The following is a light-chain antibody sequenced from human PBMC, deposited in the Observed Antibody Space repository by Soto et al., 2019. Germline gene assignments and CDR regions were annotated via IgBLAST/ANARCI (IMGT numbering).Light chain of an antibody. CDR1: SSDVGGYNY. Sequence: QSVLAQTASVSGSPGQSITISCTGTSSDVGGYNYVSWYQQHPGKAPKLLIYEVSTRPSGVSNRFSGSKSGNTASLTISGLQAEDEADYYCSSYTSSTLFVFGTGTKVTVL. CDR3: SSYTSSTLFV. CDR2: EVS. V-gene: IGLV2-14*01. J-gene: IGLJ1*01.